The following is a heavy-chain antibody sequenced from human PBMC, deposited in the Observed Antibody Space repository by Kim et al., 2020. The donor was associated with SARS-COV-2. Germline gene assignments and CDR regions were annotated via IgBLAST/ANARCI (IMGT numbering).Heavy chain of an antibody. V-gene: IGHV4-34*01. Sequence: SETLSLTCAVYGGSFSGYYWNWIRQSPGKGLEWIGDINHSGSSRYNPSPKSRVTISVDTSKNQIYLKLRTVTAADTAAYYCASDKMRQYQVAIQIRGQGT. D-gene: IGHD2-15*01. J-gene: IGHJ1*01. CDR2: INHSGSS. CDR3: ASDKMRQYQVAIQI. CDR1: GGSFSGYY.